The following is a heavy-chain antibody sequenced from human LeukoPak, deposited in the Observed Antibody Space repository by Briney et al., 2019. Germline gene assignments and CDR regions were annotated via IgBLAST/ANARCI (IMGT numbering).Heavy chain of an antibody. CDR1: GFTFSSYA. Sequence: GGSLRLSCAASGFTFSSYAMSWDRQAPGKGLEWVSASGSGGGTYYADSVKGRFTISRDNSKNTLYLQMNSLRAEDTAVYYCAQHNSGIRFDPWGQGTLVTVPS. J-gene: IGHJ5*02. CDR3: AQHNSGIRFDP. D-gene: IGHD6-19*01. V-gene: IGHV3-23*01. CDR2: SGSGGGT.